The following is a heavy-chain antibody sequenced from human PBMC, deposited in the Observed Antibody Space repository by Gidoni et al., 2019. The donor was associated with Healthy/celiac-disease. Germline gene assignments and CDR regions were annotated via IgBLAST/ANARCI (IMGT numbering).Heavy chain of an antibody. Sequence: GSFSGYYWSWIRQPPGKGLEWIGEINHSGSTNYNPSLKSRVTISVDTSKNQFSLKLSSVTAADTAVYYCARGPPLNYWGQGTLVTVSS. CDR1: GSFSGYY. V-gene: IGHV4-34*01. CDR3: ARGPPLNY. J-gene: IGHJ4*02. CDR2: INHSGST.